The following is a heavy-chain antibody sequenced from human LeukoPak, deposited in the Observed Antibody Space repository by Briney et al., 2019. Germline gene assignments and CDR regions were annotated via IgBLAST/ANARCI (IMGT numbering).Heavy chain of an antibody. J-gene: IGHJ4*02. CDR1: GFTDY. CDR2: IYSGGST. CDR3: AGVSFSSGWYRDY. Sequence: PGGSLRLSCAASGFTDYMTWVRQAPGKGLEWVSVIYSGGSTYYAASVKGRFSVSRDNSKNTVYLQMNSLRAEGTAVYYCAGVSFSSGWYRDYWGQGTLVTVSS. D-gene: IGHD6-19*01. V-gene: IGHV3-53*01.